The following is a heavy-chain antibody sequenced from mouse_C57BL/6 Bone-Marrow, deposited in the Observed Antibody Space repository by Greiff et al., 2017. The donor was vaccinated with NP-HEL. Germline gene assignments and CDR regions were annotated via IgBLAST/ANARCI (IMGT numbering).Heavy chain of an antibody. V-gene: IGHV10-3*01. CDR1: GFTFNTYA. J-gene: IGHJ2*01. D-gene: IGHD3-2*02. Sequence: DVMLVESGGGLVQPKGSLKLSCAASGFTFNTYAMHWVRQAPGKGLEWVARIRSKSSNYATYYADSVKDRFTISRDDSQSMLYLQMNNLKTEDTAMYYCVRGSSGSYYFDYWGKGTTLTVST. CDR2: IRSKSSNYAT. CDR3: VRGSSGSYYFDY.